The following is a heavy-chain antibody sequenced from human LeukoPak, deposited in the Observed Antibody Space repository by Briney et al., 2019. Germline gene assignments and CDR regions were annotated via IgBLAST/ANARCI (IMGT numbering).Heavy chain of an antibody. CDR1: GFTFSDYY. D-gene: IGHD3-3*01. CDR2: ISSSGSTI. V-gene: IGHV3-11*04. J-gene: IGHJ4*02. CDR3: ARDAYYDFWSGYPRYFDY. Sequence: GGSLRLSCAPSGFTFSDYYMTWIRQAPGKGLEWVSYISSSGSTIYYADSVKGRFTISRDNAKNSLYLQMNSLRAEDTAVYYCARDAYYDFWSGYPRYFDYWGQGTLVTVSS.